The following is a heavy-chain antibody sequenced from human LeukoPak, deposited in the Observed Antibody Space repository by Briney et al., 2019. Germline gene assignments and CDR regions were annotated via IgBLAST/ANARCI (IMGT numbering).Heavy chain of an antibody. CDR3: SRLGSGFYYFDY. CDR1: GLTLSEDY. D-gene: IGHD6-19*01. J-gene: IGHJ4*02. CDR2: ISSRSTYT. Sequence: GGSLRLSCAASGLTLSEDYMSWIRQAPGQGLEWVSYISSRSTYTNYADSLKGRFTISRDNARNSLYLQLNNLRAEDTAVYYCSRLGSGFYYFDYWGLGTLVTVSS. V-gene: IGHV3-11*03.